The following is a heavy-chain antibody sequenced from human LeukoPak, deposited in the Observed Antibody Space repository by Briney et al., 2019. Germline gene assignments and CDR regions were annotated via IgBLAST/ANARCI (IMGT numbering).Heavy chain of an antibody. V-gene: IGHV3-7*01. D-gene: IGHD3-22*01. CDR1: GFTFSSYG. J-gene: IGHJ4*02. CDR2: IKQDRSEK. Sequence: GGSLRLSCAASGFTFSSYGMSWVRQAPGKGLEWVANIKQDRSEKYYVDSVKGRFTISRDNAKNSLYLQMNSLRAEDTAVYDSSGYSPVYYFDYWGQGTLVTVSS. CDR3: SGYSPVYYFDY.